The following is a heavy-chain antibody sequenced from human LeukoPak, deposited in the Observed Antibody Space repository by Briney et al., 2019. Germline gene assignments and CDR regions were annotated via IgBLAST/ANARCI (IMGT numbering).Heavy chain of an antibody. CDR3: TSYAGGY. J-gene: IGHJ4*02. D-gene: IGHD3-16*01. Sequence: SETLSLTCTVSGGSISSGSYYWSWIRQPAGKGLEWIGRIYTSGSTNYNPSLKSRVTISVDTSKNQFSLKLSSVTAADTAVYYCTSYAGGYWGQGTLVTVSS. CDR1: GGSISSGSYY. CDR2: IYTSGST. V-gene: IGHV4-61*02.